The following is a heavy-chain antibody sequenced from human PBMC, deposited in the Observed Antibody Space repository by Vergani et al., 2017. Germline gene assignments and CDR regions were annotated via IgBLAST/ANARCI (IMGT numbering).Heavy chain of an antibody. CDR3: ASRDITIFGXVIIRGYYYYGMDV. CDR2: IIPIFGTA. Sequence: QVQLVQSGAEVKKPGSSVKVSCKASGGTFSSYAISWVRQAPGQGLEWMGGIIPIFGTANYAQKFQGRVTITADESTSTAYMELSSLRSEDTAVYYCASRDITIFGXVIIRGYYYYGMDVWGQGTTVTVSS. D-gene: IGHD3-3*01. V-gene: IGHV1-69*01. CDR1: GGTFSSYA. J-gene: IGHJ6*02.